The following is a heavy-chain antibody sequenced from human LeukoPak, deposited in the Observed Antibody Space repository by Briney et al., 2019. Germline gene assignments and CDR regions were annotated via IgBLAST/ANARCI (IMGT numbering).Heavy chain of an antibody. CDR1: GFTFSSYA. J-gene: IGHJ3*01. D-gene: IGHD4-17*01. V-gene: IGHV3-23*01. CDR3: ARDPNGDYIGAFDF. Sequence: PGGSLRLSCEASGFTFSSYAIIWVRQAPGKGLEWVSAIVGSGAGTQYADSVKGRFTISRDNSKNTLYLQMNSLRAEDTAVYYCARDPNGDYIGAFDFRGQGTMVTVSS. CDR2: IVGSGAGT.